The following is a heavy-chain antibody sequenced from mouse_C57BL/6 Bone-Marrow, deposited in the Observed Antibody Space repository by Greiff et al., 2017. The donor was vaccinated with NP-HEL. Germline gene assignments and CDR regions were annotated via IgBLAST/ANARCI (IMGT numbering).Heavy chain of an antibody. D-gene: IGHD1-1*01. V-gene: IGHV1-50*01. CDR2: IDPSDSYT. CDR1: GYTFTSYW. Sequence: QVHVKQPGAELVKPGASVKLSCKASGYTFTSYWMQWVKQRPGQGLEWIGEIDPSDSYTNYNQKFKGKATLTVDTSSSTAYMQLSSLTSEDSAVYYCARDYYGSSPAYWGQGTLVTVSA. CDR3: ARDYYGSSPAY. J-gene: IGHJ3*01.